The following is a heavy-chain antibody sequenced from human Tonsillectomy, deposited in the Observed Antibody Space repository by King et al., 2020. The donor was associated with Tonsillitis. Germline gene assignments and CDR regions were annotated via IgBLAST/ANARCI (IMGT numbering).Heavy chain of an antibody. CDR3: VRGKKWPTVVTPTFDY. J-gene: IGHJ4*02. Sequence: VQLVESGGGVVQPGRSLRLSCAASGFTFSSYTMHWVRQAPGKGLEWVAVISYDGSNKYYADSVKGRITISRVNSKNTLFLQMNSLRAEDTALYYCVRGKKWPTVVTPTFDYWGQGTLVTVSS. D-gene: IGHD4-23*01. V-gene: IGHV3-30*01. CDR2: ISYDGSNK. CDR1: GFTFSSYT.